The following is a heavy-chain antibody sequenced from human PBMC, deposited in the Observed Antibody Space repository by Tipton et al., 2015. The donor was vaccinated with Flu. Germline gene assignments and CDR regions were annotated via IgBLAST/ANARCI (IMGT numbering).Heavy chain of an antibody. CDR2: ISAYNGNT. CDR3: AREPKGKGSLRFLEWLPIEGFDY. CDR1: GYTFTSYG. V-gene: IGHV1-18*04. D-gene: IGHD3-3*01. Sequence: QLVQSGAKVKKPGASVKVSCKASGYTFTSYGISWVRQAPGQGLEWMGWISAYNGNTNYAQKLQGRVTMTTDTSTSTAYMELRSLRSDDTAVYYCAREPKGKGSLRFLEWLPIEGFDYWGQGTLVTVSS. J-gene: IGHJ4*02.